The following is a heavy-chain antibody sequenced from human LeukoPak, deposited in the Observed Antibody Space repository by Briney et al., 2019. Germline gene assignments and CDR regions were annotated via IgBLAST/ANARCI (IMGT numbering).Heavy chain of an antibody. J-gene: IGHJ4*02. CDR1: GFTVSSNY. Sequence: GGSLRLSCAASGFTVSSNYMSWVRQAPGKWLEWVSVIYSGGSTYYADSVKGRFTISRDNSKNTLYLQMNSLRAEDTAVYYCARDQYYYGSGTIDYWGQGTLVTVSS. D-gene: IGHD3-10*01. CDR3: ARDQYYYGSGTIDY. V-gene: IGHV3-66*02. CDR2: IYSGGST.